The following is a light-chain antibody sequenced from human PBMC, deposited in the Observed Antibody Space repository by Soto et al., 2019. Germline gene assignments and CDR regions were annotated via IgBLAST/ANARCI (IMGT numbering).Light chain of an antibody. Sequence: EIVLTPSPGTLSLSPGERAPLSCRASESVSSNSLAWYQQKPGQAPRLLIHGASSRATGIPDRFSGSGSGTDFTLTISRLEPEDFAVYYCQQYITSPRTFGPGTKVDIK. CDR1: ESVSSNS. V-gene: IGKV3-20*01. CDR2: GAS. CDR3: QQYITSPRT. J-gene: IGKJ3*01.